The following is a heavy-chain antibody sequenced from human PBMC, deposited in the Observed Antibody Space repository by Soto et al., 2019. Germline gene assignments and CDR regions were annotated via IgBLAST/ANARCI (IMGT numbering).Heavy chain of an antibody. D-gene: IGHD6-19*01. Sequence: PGESLKISCKGSGYSFPSYWIGWVRQMPGKGLEWMGIIYPGDSDPRYSPSFQGQVTISADKSISTVYLQWSSLKASDTAMYYCWRSNGDKSGWYSGFDIWGQGTMVTVSS. CDR1: GYSFPSYW. CDR3: WRSNGDKSGWYSGFDI. J-gene: IGHJ3*02. V-gene: IGHV5-51*01. CDR2: IYPGDSDP.